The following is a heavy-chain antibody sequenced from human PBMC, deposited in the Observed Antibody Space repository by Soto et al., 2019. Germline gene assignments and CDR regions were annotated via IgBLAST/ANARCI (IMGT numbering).Heavy chain of an antibody. CDR2: INAGNGNT. CDR3: ASESPDYRKGMDV. Sequence: ASVKVSCKASGYTFTSYAMHWVRQAPGQRLEWMGWINAGNGNTNYAQKFQDRVTITRDRSMSTAYMDLSSLRSEDTAMYYCASESPDYRKGMDVWGQGTTVTVSS. D-gene: IGHD4-4*01. V-gene: IGHV1-3*01. J-gene: IGHJ6*02. CDR1: GYTFTSYA.